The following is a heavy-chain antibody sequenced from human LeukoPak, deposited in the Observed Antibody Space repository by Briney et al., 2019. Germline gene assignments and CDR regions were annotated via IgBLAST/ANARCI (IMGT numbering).Heavy chain of an antibody. CDR1: GFTFSSYA. J-gene: IGHJ4*02. CDR3: AKDLCSGGSCYVADY. CDR2: ISGSGGST. D-gene: IGHD2-15*01. V-gene: IGHV3-23*01. Sequence: GGSLRLSCAASGFTFSSYAMSWVRQAPGKGLEWVSAISGSGGSTYYADSMKGRFTISRDNSKNTLYLQMNSLRAEDTAVYYCAKDLCSGGSCYVADYWGQGTLVTVSS.